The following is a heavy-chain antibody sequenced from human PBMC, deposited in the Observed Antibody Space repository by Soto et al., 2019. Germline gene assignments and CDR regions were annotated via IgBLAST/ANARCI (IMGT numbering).Heavy chain of an antibody. CDR2: IIPKFTTP. Sequence: SVKVSCKASGGTFNTYGINWVRQAPGQGLEWMGGIIPKFTTPNYAQDFQDRVTITADEFTSTVYMELRFLTSEDTAVYYCARRATHDFDFWSGYYDFDYWGQGTLVTVSS. CDR1: GGTFNTYG. V-gene: IGHV1-69*13. D-gene: IGHD3-3*01. J-gene: IGHJ4*02. CDR3: ARRATHDFDFWSGYYDFDY.